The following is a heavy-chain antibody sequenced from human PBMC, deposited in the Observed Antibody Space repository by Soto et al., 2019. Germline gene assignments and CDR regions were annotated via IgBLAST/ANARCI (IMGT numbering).Heavy chain of an antibody. J-gene: IGHJ1*01. CDR3: IKAPTYTSGWAEH. CDR1: GYTFASYA. CDR2: INGGNGNT. V-gene: IGHV1-3*01. D-gene: IGHD6-19*01. Sequence: ASVKVSCKASGYTFASYALHWVRQAPGQSLEWMGWINGGNGNTKYSQKFQGRVTVTRDTSASTAYMELSSLRSEDTAVYYCIKAPTYTSGWAEHWGQGTLVTVSS.